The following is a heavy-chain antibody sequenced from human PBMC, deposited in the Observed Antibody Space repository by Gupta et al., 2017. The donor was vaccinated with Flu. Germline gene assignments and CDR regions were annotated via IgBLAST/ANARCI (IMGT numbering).Heavy chain of an antibody. CDR2: INHSGST. CDR3: ARRVAAAGTWRYG. V-gene: IGHV4-34*01. Sequence: IRQPPGKGLEWIGEINHSGSTNYNPSLKSRVTISVDTSKNQFSLKLSSVTAADTAVYYCARRVAAAGTWRYGWGQGTLVTVSS. J-gene: IGHJ4*02. D-gene: IGHD6-13*01.